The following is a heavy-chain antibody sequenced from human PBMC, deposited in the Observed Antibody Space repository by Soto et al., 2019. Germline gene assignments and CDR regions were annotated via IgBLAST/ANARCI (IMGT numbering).Heavy chain of an antibody. CDR1: GFTFSSYS. V-gene: IGHV3-21*01. Sequence: GGSLRLSCAASGFTFSSYSMNWVRQAPGKGLEWVSSISSSSSYIYYADSVKGRFTISRDNAKNSLYLQMNSLRAEDTAVYYCARDVGDYYDSSGYSYGMDVWGPGTTVTVSS. J-gene: IGHJ6*02. CDR3: ARDVGDYYDSSGYSYGMDV. D-gene: IGHD3-22*01. CDR2: ISSSSSYI.